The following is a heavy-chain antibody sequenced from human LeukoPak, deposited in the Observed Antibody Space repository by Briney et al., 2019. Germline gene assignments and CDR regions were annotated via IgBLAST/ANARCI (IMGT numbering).Heavy chain of an antibody. CDR3: ASLYDQGAFDI. Sequence: SETLSLTCTVSGGSISSYYWSWIRQPPGKGLEWIGYIYYSGSTNYNPSLKSRVAISVDTSKNQFSLKLSSVTAANTAVYYCASLYDQGAFDIWGQGTMVTVSS. V-gene: IGHV4-59*08. CDR2: IYYSGST. D-gene: IGHD2/OR15-2a*01. CDR1: GGSISSYY. J-gene: IGHJ3*02.